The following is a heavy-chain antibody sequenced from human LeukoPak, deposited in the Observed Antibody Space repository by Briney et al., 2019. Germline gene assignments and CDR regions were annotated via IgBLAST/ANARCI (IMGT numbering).Heavy chain of an antibody. Sequence: GGSLRLSCAASGFTFSSYAMSWVRQATGKGLEWVSAIGTAGDTYYPGSVKGRFTIFRENAKNSLCLQMNSLRAGDTAVYYCARQIEGYCSSTSCYGGWFDPWGQGTLVTVSS. V-gene: IGHV3-13*01. CDR3: ARQIEGYCSSTSCYGGWFDP. D-gene: IGHD2-2*01. J-gene: IGHJ5*02. CDR1: GFTFSSYA. CDR2: IGTAGDT.